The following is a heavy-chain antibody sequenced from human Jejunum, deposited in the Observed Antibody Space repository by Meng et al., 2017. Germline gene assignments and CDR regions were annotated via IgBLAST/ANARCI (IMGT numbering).Heavy chain of an antibody. D-gene: IGHD5-18*01. J-gene: IGHJ4*02. Sequence: QGQRQESGPGLGKPSETLSPTCAGSGGSISSVYWWTWVRQSPGKGLEWIGEIYHSGSTNYNPSLKSRVTISVDKSKNQFSLKLTSVTAADTAVYYCARGGYYSFDYWGQGTLVTVSS. V-gene: IGHV4-4*02. CDR3: ARGGYYSFDY. CDR1: GGSISSVYW. CDR2: IYHSGST.